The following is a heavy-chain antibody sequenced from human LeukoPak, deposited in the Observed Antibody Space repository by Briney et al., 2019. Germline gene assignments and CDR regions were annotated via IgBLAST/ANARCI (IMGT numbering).Heavy chain of an antibody. CDR1: GFTFSSYA. Sequence: GGSLRLCCAASGFTFSSYAMHWVRQAPGKGLEWVAVISYDGSNKYYADSVKGRFTISRDNSKNTLYLQMNSLRAEDTAVYYCARDRGLELGYYFDYWGQGTLVTVSS. D-gene: IGHD1-7*01. V-gene: IGHV3-30*04. CDR2: ISYDGSNK. J-gene: IGHJ4*02. CDR3: ARDRGLELGYYFDY.